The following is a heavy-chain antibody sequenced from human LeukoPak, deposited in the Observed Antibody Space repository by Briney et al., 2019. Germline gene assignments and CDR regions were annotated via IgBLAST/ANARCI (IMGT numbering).Heavy chain of an antibody. Sequence: ASVKVSCKASGYTFTSYGISWVRQAPGQGLEWMGWISVYNGNTNYAQKLQGAVTMTTDTFTSTAYMELRRLRSDDTAVYYCAREIGLVGTTDYWGQGTLVTVSS. CDR3: AREIGLVGTTDY. CDR1: GYTFTSYG. J-gene: IGHJ4*02. CDR2: ISVYNGNT. D-gene: IGHD1-26*01. V-gene: IGHV1-18*01.